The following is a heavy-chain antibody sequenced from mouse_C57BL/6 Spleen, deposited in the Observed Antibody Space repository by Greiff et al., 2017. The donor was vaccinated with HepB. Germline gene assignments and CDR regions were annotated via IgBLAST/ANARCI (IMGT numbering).Heavy chain of an antibody. J-gene: IGHJ4*01. CDR2: IYPGSGNT. CDR3: ARGYGNPYYYAMDY. V-gene: IGHV1-66*01. Sequence: VQLVESGPELVKPGASVKISCKASGYSFTSYYIHWVKQRPGQGLEWIGWIYPGSGNTKYNEKFKGKATLTADTSSSTAYMQLSSLTSEDSAVYYCARGYGNPYYYAMDYWGQGTSVTVSS. D-gene: IGHD2-1*01. CDR1: GYSFTSYY.